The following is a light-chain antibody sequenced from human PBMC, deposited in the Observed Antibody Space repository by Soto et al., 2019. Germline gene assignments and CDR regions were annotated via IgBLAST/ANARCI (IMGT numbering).Light chain of an antibody. CDR3: SSYTSNSTV. J-gene: IGLJ3*02. CDR1: SSDVGGYNS. CDR2: DVT. Sequence: QSALTQPASVSGSPGQSLTISCTGTSSDVGGYNSVSWYQQHPGKAPKLMIIDVTNRPSGVSNRFSGSKSGNTASLTISGLQAEDEADYYCSSYTSNSTVFAGGTKLTVL. V-gene: IGLV2-14*03.